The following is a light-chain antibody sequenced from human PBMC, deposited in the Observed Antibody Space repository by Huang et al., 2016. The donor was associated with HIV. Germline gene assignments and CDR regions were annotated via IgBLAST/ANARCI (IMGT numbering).Light chain of an antibody. CDR1: QNISSW. V-gene: IGKV1-5*03. Sequence: DIQLTQSPSTLSASVGDRLTTTCRASQNISSWLAWYQQKPGKAPQLLIYKISSLESGVPASFSGSGSGTKFTLPINSLQPDDIGTYYCQYGQTFGQGSKVEVK. CDR3: QYGQT. CDR2: KIS. J-gene: IGKJ1*01.